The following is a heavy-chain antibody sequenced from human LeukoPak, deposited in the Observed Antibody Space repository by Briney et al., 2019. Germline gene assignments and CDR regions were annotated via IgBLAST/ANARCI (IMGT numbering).Heavy chain of an antibody. Sequence: GGSLRLSCVASGFTFNNYEMSWVRQAPGKGLEWVSYISSSGSTIYYADSVKGRFTISRDNAKNSLYLQMNSLRAEDTAVYYCAKGGQQLVIDYWGQGTLVTVSS. CDR3: AKGGQQLVIDY. CDR1: GFTFNNYE. CDR2: ISSSGSTI. V-gene: IGHV3-48*03. J-gene: IGHJ4*02. D-gene: IGHD6-13*01.